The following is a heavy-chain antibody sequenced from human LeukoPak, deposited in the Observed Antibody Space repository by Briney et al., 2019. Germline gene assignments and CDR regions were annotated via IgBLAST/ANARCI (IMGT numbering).Heavy chain of an antibody. CDR2: VYYSVST. CDR1: GGSISSGTYY. D-gene: IGHD2/OR15-2a*01. Sequence: SETLSLTCTVSGGSISSGTYYWGWFRQPPGKGLEWIGSVYYSVSTYYNPSLKSRVTISLDMLRNQFSLRLSSVTAADTAVYYCASGDYYYFDYWGQGTLVTVSS. CDR3: ASGDYYYFDY. V-gene: IGHV4-39*07. J-gene: IGHJ4*02.